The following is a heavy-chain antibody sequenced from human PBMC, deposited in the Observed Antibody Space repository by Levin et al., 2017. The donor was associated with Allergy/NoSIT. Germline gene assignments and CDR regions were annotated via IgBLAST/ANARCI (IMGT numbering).Heavy chain of an antibody. CDR2: IKNDGSST. Sequence: GGSLRLSCAASGFTFSNYWMHWVRQAPGKGLVWVARIKNDGSSTSYADSVKGRFTISRDNAKNTLYLQMNSLREEDTALYYCVKDDYASVWGQGTMVTVSS. V-gene: IGHV3-74*01. CDR1: GFTFSNYW. CDR3: VKDDYASV. D-gene: IGHD4-17*01. J-gene: IGHJ3*01.